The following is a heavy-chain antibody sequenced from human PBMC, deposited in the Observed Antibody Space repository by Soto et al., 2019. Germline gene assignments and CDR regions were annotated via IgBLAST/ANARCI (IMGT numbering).Heavy chain of an antibody. CDR2: ISGSGGST. J-gene: IGHJ4*02. Sequence: GGSLRLSCAASGFTFSSYAMSWVRQAPGKGLEWVSAISGSGGSTYYADSVKGRFTISRDNSKNTLYLQMNSLRAEDTAVYYCAKAANPDYRDEESPFFDYWGQGTLVTVSS. CDR3: AKAANPDYRDEESPFFDY. CDR1: GFTFSSYA. V-gene: IGHV3-23*01. D-gene: IGHD4-17*01.